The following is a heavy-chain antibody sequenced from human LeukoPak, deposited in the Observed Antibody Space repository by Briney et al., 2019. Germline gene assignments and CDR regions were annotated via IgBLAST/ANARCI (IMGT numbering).Heavy chain of an antibody. CDR1: GYTFTSYG. CDR2: ISAYNGNT. CDR3: ARDIKGQTVGAMKD. D-gene: IGHD1-26*01. Sequence: EASVKVSCKASGYTFTSYGISWVRQAPGQGLEWMGWISAYNGNTNYAQKLQGRVTMTTDTSTSTAYMELRSLRSDDTAVYYCARDIKGQTVGAMKDWGQGTLVTVSS. J-gene: IGHJ4*02. V-gene: IGHV1-18*01.